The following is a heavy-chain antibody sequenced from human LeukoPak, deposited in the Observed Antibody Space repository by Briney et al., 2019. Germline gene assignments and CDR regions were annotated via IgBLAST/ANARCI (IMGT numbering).Heavy chain of an antibody. D-gene: IGHD5-24*01. V-gene: IGHV4-59*01. Sequence: PSETLSLTCTVSGGSISSYYWSWIRQPPGKGLEWIGYIYYSGSTNYNPSLKSRVTISVDTSKKQFSLKLSSVTAADTAVYYCARGRDNYGLDYWGQGTLVTVSS. CDR1: GGSISSYY. J-gene: IGHJ4*02. CDR3: ARGRDNYGLDY. CDR2: IYYSGST.